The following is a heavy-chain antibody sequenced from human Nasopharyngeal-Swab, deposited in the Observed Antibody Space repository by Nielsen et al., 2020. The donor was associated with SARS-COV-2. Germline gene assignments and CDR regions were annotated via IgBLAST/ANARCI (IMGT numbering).Heavy chain of an antibody. D-gene: IGHD3-3*01. CDR2: TYYRSKWYN. CDR3: ARASSITIFGVVISRGYYYYGMDV. Sequence: WIRQSPSRGLEWLGRTYYRSKWYNDYAVSVKSRITINPDTFKNQFSLQLNSVTPEDTAVYYCARASSITIFGVVISRGYYYYGMDVWGQGTTVTVSS. V-gene: IGHV6-1*01. J-gene: IGHJ6*02.